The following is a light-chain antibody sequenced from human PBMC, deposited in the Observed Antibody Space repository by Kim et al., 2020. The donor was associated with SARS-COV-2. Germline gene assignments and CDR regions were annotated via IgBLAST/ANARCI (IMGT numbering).Light chain of an antibody. J-gene: IGLJ3*02. CDR3: QAWDSTTAV. CDR1: ELGDKY. Sequence: SVSPGQTASITCSGDELGDKYACWYQQKPGQSPVLVIYQDSKRPSGIPERFSGSNSGNTATLTISGTQAMDEADYYCQAWDSTTAVFGGGTKLTVL. V-gene: IGLV3-1*01. CDR2: QDS.